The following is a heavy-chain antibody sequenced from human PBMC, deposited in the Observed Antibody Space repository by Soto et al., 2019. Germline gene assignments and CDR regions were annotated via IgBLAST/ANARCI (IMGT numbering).Heavy chain of an antibody. J-gene: IGHJ5*01. D-gene: IGHD3-10*01. Sequence: QVQLEESGPGLVKPSETLSLTCPVSGGSISNNYWRWIRQPPGEGLEWIGYVYDSGSTNYNPSLKSRVTISGDTSKNQLYLKLSSVTAADTAVYYCARGPALVWFGAFSEDKWFDSWGQGTLVTVAS. CDR1: GGSISNNY. CDR3: ARGPALVWFGAFSEDKWFDS. V-gene: IGHV4-59*01. CDR2: VYDSGST.